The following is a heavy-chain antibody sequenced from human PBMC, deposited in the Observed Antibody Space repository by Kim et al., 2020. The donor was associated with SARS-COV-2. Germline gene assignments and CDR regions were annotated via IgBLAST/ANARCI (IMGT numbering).Heavy chain of an antibody. CDR2: ISSSSSYT. D-gene: IGHD4-17*01. V-gene: IGHV3-11*05. CDR3: ARGDGDYLSDY. J-gene: IGHJ4*02. Sequence: GGSLRLSCAASGFTFSDYYMSWIRQAPGKGLEWVSYISSSSSYTNYADSVKGRFTISRDNAKNSLYLQMKSLRAEDTAVYYCARGDGDYLSDYCGGGSLVTVPS. CDR1: GFTFSDYY.